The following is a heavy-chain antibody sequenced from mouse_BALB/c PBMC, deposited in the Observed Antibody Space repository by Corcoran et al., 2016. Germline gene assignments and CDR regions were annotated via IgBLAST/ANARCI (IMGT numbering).Heavy chain of an antibody. CDR2: INTYTGEP. D-gene: IGHD1-1*01. J-gene: IGHJ1*01. CDR3: ARVYYGSSYWYFDV. Sequence: QIQLVQSGPELKKPGETVKISCKASGYTFTNYGMNWVKQAPGKGLKWMGWINTYTGEPTYADDFKGRFAFSLETSASTAYLQINNLKNEDTATYFCARVYYGSSYWYFDVWGAGTTVTVSS. CDR1: GYTFTNYG. V-gene: IGHV9-3-1*01.